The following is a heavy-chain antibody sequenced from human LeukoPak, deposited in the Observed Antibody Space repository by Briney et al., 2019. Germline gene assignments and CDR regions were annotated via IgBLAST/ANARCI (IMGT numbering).Heavy chain of an antibody. Sequence: PGRSLRLSCAASGFTFNNYEMNWVRQAPGKGLEWVSYSSGSGTTINYADSVKGRFTISRDNAKNSLYLQMNSLRAEDTAVYYCARVGLFSHYYYGMDVWGQGTTVTVSS. J-gene: IGHJ6*02. D-gene: IGHD3-10*02. CDR1: GFTFNNYE. CDR2: SSGSGTTI. V-gene: IGHV3-48*03. CDR3: ARVGLFSHYYYGMDV.